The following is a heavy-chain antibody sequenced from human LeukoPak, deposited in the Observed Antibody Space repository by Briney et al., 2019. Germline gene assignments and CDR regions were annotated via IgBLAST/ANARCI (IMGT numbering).Heavy chain of an antibody. V-gene: IGHV1-24*01. CDR1: GYTLTELS. Sequence: ASVKVSCKVSGYTLTELSMHWVRQAPGKGLEWMGGFDPEDGETIYAQKFQGRVTMTEDTSTDTAYMELSSLRSEDTAVYYCASWGSSGYQFDYWGQGTLFTVSS. D-gene: IGHD3-22*01. CDR3: ASWGSSGYQFDY. J-gene: IGHJ4*02. CDR2: FDPEDGET.